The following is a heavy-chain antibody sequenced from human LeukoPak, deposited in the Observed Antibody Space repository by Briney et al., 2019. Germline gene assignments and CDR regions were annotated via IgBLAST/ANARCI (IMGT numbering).Heavy chain of an antibody. CDR2: IYYSGST. V-gene: IGHV4-59*01. CDR3: ASGGYCGDTSCYPNYFDP. D-gene: IGHD2-2*01. J-gene: IGHJ5*02. Sequence: SETLSLTCTVSGGSLSSYYWSWVRQPPGKGLEWIGYIYYSGSTNYNPSLKSRVSISVDTSKSQFSLKLSSVTAADTAVYYCASGGYCGDTSCYPNYFDPWGQGTLVTVSS. CDR1: GGSLSSYY.